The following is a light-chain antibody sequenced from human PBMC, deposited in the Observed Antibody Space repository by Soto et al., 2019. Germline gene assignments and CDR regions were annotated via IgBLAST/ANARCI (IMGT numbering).Light chain of an antibody. V-gene: IGKV1-9*01. CDR1: QGISSY. Sequence: DMQLTQSPSFLSASVGDRVTSTCRASQGISSYLAWYQQKPGKAPKLLIYAASTLQSGVPSRFSGSGSGTEFTLTISSLQPEDFATYYCQQLNSYPSITFGQGTRLEIK. CDR3: QQLNSYPSIT. CDR2: AAS. J-gene: IGKJ5*01.